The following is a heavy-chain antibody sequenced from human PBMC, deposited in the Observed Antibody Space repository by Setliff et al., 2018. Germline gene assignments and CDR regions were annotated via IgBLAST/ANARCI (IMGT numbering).Heavy chain of an antibody. CDR2: ILFSGDT. V-gene: IGHV4-38-2*02. Sequence: PSETLSLTCAVSGYSISSGFSWVWIRQSPGKGLKWIGRILFSGDTYYNPSLNSRVTISADTSKNQFTLNLSSVTAADTAVYYCARDNRARHYMDVWGKGTTVTVSS. D-gene: IGHD3-10*01. CDR3: ARDNRARHYMDV. J-gene: IGHJ6*03. CDR1: GYSISSGFS.